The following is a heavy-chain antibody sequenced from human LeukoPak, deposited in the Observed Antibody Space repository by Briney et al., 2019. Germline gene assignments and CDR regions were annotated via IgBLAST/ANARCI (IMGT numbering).Heavy chain of an antibody. D-gene: IGHD3-22*01. J-gene: IGHJ4*02. Sequence: GESLKISCKGSGYTFTNYWIGWVRQMPGRGLEWMGIIYPGDSDPRYSPSFQGQVTISADKSMSTAYLQWSSPKASDTAMYYCARRSGTYFGTTGYLYFFDYWGQGTLVTVSS. CDR1: GYTFTNYW. CDR3: ARRSGTYFGTTGYLYFFDY. CDR2: IYPGDSDP. V-gene: IGHV5-51*01.